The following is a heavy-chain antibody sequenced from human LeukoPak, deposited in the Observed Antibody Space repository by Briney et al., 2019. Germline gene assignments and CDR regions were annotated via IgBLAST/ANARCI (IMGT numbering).Heavy chain of an antibody. CDR3: ARDPFRSSFDS. J-gene: IGHJ4*02. Sequence: PSETLSLTCTVSGGSISNYYWNWIRQPPGKGLEWIGRIYVSGATNYNPSLRSRVTMSVDTSKNQFSLKLSSVTAADTAVYYCARDPFRSSFDSWGQGSLVTVSA. CDR1: GGSISNYY. V-gene: IGHV4-4*07. CDR2: IYVSGAT. D-gene: IGHD1-26*01.